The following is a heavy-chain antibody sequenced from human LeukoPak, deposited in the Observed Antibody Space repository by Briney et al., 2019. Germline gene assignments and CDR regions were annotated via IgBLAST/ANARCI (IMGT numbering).Heavy chain of an antibody. CDR1: GGSFSNYY. D-gene: IGHD7-27*01. Sequence: SETLSLTCAVYGGSFSNYYWSWIRQSPGKGLEWIGYIYHTVSTSYSPSLKSRVTISADTSQNQFSLKLSSVTAADTAVYYCASRKLGNDYWGQGTLVTVSS. CDR3: ASRKLGNDY. J-gene: IGHJ4*02. CDR2: IYHTVST. V-gene: IGHV4-59*01.